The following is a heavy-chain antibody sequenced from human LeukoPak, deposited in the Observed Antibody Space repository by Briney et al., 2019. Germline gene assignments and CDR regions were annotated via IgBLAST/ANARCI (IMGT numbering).Heavy chain of an antibody. Sequence: GGSLRLSCAASGFTFSSYDMHWVRQAPGKGLEWVAVLWYDGNNRYYADSVKGRFTISRDNAKNSLFLQMNSLRAEDTAMYYCARDFTSGGYDFWGQGTLVTVSS. J-gene: IGHJ4*02. CDR3: ARDFTSGGYDF. V-gene: IGHV3-33*01. D-gene: IGHD2-15*01. CDR2: LWYDGNNR. CDR1: GFTFSSYD.